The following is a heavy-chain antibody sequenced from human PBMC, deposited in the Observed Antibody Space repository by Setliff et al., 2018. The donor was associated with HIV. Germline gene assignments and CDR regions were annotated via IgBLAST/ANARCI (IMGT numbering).Heavy chain of an antibody. CDR3: VRNSFDYVEEE. J-gene: IGHJ4*02. V-gene: IGHV4-31*02. D-gene: IGHD3-9*01. Sequence: KPSETLSLTCTVSGGSIRTGNYYWSWIRQHPGKGLEWIGYIYCSGSSYYNPSVRSRVIMSLDTSENHFSLKLSSVTAADTAVYYCVRNSFDYVEEEWGQGTQVTVSS. CDR2: IYCSGSS. CDR1: GGSIRTGNYY.